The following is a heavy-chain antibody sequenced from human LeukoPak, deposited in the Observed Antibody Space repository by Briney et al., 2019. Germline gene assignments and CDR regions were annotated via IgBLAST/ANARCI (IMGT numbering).Heavy chain of an antibody. CDR3: ARRLGYCSGGSCGTGGWFDP. D-gene: IGHD2-15*01. CDR2: INAGNGNT. J-gene: IGHJ5*02. Sequence: GASVKVSCKASGYTFTDYALHWVRQAPGQRLEWMGWINAGNGNTKYSQKFQGRVTITRDTSASTAYMELSSPRSEDTAVYYCARRLGYCSGGSCGTGGWFDPWGQGTLVTVSS. V-gene: IGHV1-3*01. CDR1: GYTFTDYA.